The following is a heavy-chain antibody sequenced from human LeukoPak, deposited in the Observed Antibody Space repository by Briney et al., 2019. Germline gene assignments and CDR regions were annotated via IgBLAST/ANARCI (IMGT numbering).Heavy chain of an antibody. CDR1: GGSISGSSYD. J-gene: IGHJ4*02. CDR2: ISYSGST. CDR3: ARHFDN. V-gene: IGHV4-39*01. Sequence: PSETLSLTCTVSGGSISGSSYDWGWVRQPPGRGLEWIGSISYSGSTDYNPSLKSRVTISIDTSKNHFSLKMNSVTAADTAVYYCARHFDNWGQGTLVTVSS.